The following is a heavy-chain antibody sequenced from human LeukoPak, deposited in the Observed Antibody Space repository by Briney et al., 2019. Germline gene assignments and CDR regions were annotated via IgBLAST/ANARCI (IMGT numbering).Heavy chain of an antibody. J-gene: IGHJ4*02. Sequence: PGGSLRLSCAASGFTFSSYGMHWVRQAPGKGLEWVAFIRYDGSNKYYADSVKGRFTISRDNSKYTLYLQMNSLRAEDTAVYYCAKPALGYSYAPFDYWGQGTLVTVSS. V-gene: IGHV3-30*02. CDR3: AKPALGYSYAPFDY. CDR2: IRYDGSNK. D-gene: IGHD5-18*01. CDR1: GFTFSSYG.